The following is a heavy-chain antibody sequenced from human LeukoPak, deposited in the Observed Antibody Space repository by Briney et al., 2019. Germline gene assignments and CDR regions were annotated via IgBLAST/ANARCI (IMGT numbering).Heavy chain of an antibody. Sequence: GGSLRLSCAASGFTFSSDWMHWVRQAPGKGLVWVSRINSDGSSTSYADSVKGRFTISRDNAKNTVYLQMNSLRVEDTAVYYCACNRENNYGYWDYWGQGTLVTVSS. CDR2: INSDGSST. CDR1: GFTFSSDW. CDR3: ACNRENNYGYWDY. V-gene: IGHV3-74*01. D-gene: IGHD5-18*01. J-gene: IGHJ4*02.